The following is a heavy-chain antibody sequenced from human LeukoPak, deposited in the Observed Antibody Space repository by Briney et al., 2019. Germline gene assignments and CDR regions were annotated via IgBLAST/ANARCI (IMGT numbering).Heavy chain of an antibody. Sequence: GASVTVSCKASGYTFTSYYMHWVRQAPGQGLEWMGIINPSGGSTSYAQKFQGRVTMTRDTSTTTVYMELSSLRSEDTAVYYCAKVKPMVRGVDYYGLDVWGQGTTVTVSS. J-gene: IGHJ6*02. CDR2: INPSGGST. CDR3: AKVKPMVRGVDYYGLDV. D-gene: IGHD3-10*01. CDR1: GYTFTSYY. V-gene: IGHV1-46*01.